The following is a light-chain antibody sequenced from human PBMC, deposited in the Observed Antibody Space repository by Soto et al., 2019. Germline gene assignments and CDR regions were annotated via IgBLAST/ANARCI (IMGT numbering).Light chain of an antibody. Sequence: QSALTQPASVSGSPGQSNTISCTGTSSDISIYNYVSWYQQHPGKAPKLIIYEVSNRPSGISNRFSGAKSGNTASLTISGLQVEDEADYYCCSYTSSTNYVFGAGTKLTVL. CDR1: SSDISIYNY. J-gene: IGLJ1*01. CDR3: CSYTSSTNYV. CDR2: EVS. V-gene: IGLV2-14*01.